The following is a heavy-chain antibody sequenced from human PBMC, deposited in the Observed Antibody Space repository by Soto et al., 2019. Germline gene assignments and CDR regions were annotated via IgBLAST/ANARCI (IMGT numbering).Heavy chain of an antibody. V-gene: IGHV3-30-3*01. CDR2: KSYDGSNK. CDR3: ARDNYYWEY. D-gene: IGHD3-10*01. J-gene: IGHJ4*02. Sequence: QVQLVESGGGVVQPGRSLRLSCAASGFAFSSYAMHWVRQAPGKGLEWVAVKSYDGSNKYYADSVKGRFTISRDNSKNTLYLQMNSLRAEDTAVYYCARDNYYWEYWGQGTLVTVSS. CDR1: GFAFSSYA.